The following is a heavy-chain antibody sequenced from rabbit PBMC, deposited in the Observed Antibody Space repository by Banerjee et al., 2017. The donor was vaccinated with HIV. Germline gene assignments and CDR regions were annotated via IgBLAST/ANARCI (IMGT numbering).Heavy chain of an antibody. CDR1: GFSFSSSYY. V-gene: IGHV1S40*01. J-gene: IGHJ6*01. CDR2: INTGKGST. D-gene: IGHD1-1*01. CDR3: ARDLYVTINDYYMGDL. Sequence: QSLEESGGDLVKPGASLTLTCTASGFSFSSSYYINWVRQAPGKGLEWIGFINTGKGSTDYASWAKGRFTISKASSTTVTLQMTSLTAADTATYFCARDLYVTINDYYMGDLWGPGTLVTVS.